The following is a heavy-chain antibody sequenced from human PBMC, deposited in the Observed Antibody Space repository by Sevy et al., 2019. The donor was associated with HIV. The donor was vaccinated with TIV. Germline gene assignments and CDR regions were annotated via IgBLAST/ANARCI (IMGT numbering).Heavy chain of an antibody. CDR3: ARGRMGRFIVAAGWFGEY. V-gene: IGHV3-23*01. J-gene: IGHJ4*02. CDR2: ISSSGATT. CDR1: GSTFNNCA. Sequence: GGSLRLSCTASGSTFNNCAMSWVRQAPGKGLEWVSGISSSGATTYYADSVKGRFTISRDNSKNTLYLQMNSLRAEDTAVYYGARGRMGRFIVAAGWFGEYWGQGTLVTVSS. D-gene: IGHD6-13*01.